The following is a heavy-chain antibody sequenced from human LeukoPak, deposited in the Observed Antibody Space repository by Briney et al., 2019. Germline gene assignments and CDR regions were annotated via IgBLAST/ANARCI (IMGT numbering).Heavy chain of an antibody. V-gene: IGHV4-34*01. J-gene: IGHJ4*02. D-gene: IGHD2-15*01. CDR1: GGSFSTYY. CDR2: INHSGTT. Sequence: PSETLSLTCAVYGGSFSTYYWSWIRQPPGKGLEWIGEINHSGTTNYNPSLLSRVTMSLDTSKNQFSLKLNSVTAADTAVYHCARFSRGVGAAPDYWGQGTLVTVSS. CDR3: ARFSRGVGAAPDY.